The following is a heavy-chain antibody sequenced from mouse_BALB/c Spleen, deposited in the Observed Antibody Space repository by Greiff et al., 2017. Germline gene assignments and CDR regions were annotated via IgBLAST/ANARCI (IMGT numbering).Heavy chain of an antibody. CDR3: ARGLLPGYFDY. CDR2: IWGDGST. V-gene: IGHV2-6-7*01. Sequence: VQVVESGPGLVAPSQSLSITCTVSGFSLTGYGVNWVRQPPGKGLEWLGMIWGDGSTDYNSALKSRLSISKDNSKSQVFLKMNSLQTDDTARYYCARGLLPGYFDYWGQGTTLTVSS. J-gene: IGHJ2*01. D-gene: IGHD1-1*01. CDR1: GFSLTGYG.